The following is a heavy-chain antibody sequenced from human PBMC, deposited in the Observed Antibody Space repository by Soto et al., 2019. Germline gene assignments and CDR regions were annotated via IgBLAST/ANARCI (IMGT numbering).Heavy chain of an antibody. J-gene: IGHJ4*02. CDR3: ARAPTSRLDY. CDR2: ISYDATNK. V-gene: IGHV3-30-3*01. Sequence: QVQMVESGGGVVHPGRSLRLSCAASGFTFSTFAMHWVRQAPGKGLEWVAVISYDATNKFYADSVKGRFTISRDTSENTLYLQMTSLRSEDTAVYYCARAPTSRLDYWGQGTLVTVSS. CDR1: GFTFSTFA.